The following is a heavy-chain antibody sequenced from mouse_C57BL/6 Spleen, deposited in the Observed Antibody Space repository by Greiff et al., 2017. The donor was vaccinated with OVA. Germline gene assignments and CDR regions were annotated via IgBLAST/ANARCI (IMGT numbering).Heavy chain of an antibody. CDR2: IDPENGDT. CDR3: TTRYGSSYWFAY. Sequence: VQLQQSGAELVRPGASVKLSCTASGFNIKDDYMHWVKQRPEQGLEWIGWIDPENGDTEYASKFQGKATITADTSSNTAYLQLSSLTSEDTAVYDGTTRYGSSYWFAYWGQGTLVTVSA. J-gene: IGHJ3*01. V-gene: IGHV14-4*01. CDR1: GFNIKDDY. D-gene: IGHD1-1*01.